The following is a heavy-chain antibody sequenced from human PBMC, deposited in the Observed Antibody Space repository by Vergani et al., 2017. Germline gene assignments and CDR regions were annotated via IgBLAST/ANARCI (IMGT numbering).Heavy chain of an antibody. V-gene: IGHV3-23*01. CDR3: AKPKSSAAGRISWFDP. CDR1: GFTFSSYA. D-gene: IGHD6-13*01. J-gene: IGHJ5*02. CDR2: ISGSGGST. Sequence: EVQLLESGGGLVQTGGSLRLSCAASGFTFSSYAMSWVRQAPGKGLEWVSAISGSGGSTYYADSVKGRFTISRDNSKNTLYLQMNSLRAEDTAVYYCAKPKSSAAGRISWFDPWGQGTLVTVSS.